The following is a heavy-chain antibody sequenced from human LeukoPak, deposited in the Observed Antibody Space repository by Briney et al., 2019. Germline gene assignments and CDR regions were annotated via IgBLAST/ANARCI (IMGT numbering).Heavy chain of an antibody. CDR2: ISSSSSYI. CDR1: GFTFSSYS. V-gene: IGHV3-21*01. D-gene: IGHD2-2*01. J-gene: IGHJ4*02. Sequence: GGSLRLSCAASGFTFSSYSMNWVRQAPGKGLEWVSSISSSSSYIYYADSVKGRFTISRDNAKNSLYLQMNSLRAEDTAVYYCARDYCSSTSCYYPYYFDYWGQGTLVTVSS. CDR3: ARDYCSSTSCYYPYYFDY.